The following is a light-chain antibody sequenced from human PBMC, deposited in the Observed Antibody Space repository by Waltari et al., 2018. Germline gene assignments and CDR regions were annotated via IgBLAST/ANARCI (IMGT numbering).Light chain of an antibody. J-gene: IGLJ1*01. V-gene: IGLV3-25*03. Sequence: SYALTQPSSVSVSPGPTATITCSGDALPNQFAYWYQKKPGQAPVLIIYKDSRRASGIPERFSGSTSGTTVTLTIIGVQEEDEADYYCHSSDTSGADVFGPGTKVIVL. CDR2: KDS. CDR1: ALPNQF. CDR3: HSSDTSGADV.